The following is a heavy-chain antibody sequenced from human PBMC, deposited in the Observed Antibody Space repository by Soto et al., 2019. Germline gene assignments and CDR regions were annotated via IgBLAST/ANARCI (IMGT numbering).Heavy chain of an antibody. D-gene: IGHD3-22*01. CDR1: GGTFSSYA. J-gene: IGHJ4*02. CDR3: ARDRDYYDSSGYYNYFDY. CDR2: IIPIFGTA. V-gene: IGHV1-69*13. Sequence: SVKVSCKASGGTFSSYAISWVRQAPGQGLEWMGGIIPIFGTANYAQKFQGRVTITADESTSTAYMELSSLRSEDTAVYYCARDRDYYDSSGYYNYFDYWGQGTLVTVSS.